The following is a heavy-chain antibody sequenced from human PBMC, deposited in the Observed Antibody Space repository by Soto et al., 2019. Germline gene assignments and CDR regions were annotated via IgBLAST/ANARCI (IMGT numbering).Heavy chain of an antibody. CDR1: GGTFSSYA. CDR2: IIPMFGTA. CDR3: ARNVRYSYDQNGYFYGMDV. D-gene: IGHD5-18*01. V-gene: IGHV1-69*12. Sequence: QVQLVQSGAEVKKPGSSVKVSCKASGGTFSSYAITWVRQAPGQGLEWMGGIIPMFGTANYAQKFQGRVTITADESTSTAYMKLIRLRSEDTAVYYCARNVRYSYDQNGYFYGMDVWGQGTTVTVSS. J-gene: IGHJ6*02.